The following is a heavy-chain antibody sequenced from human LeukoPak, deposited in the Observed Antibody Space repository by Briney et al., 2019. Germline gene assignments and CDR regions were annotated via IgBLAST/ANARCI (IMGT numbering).Heavy chain of an antibody. V-gene: IGHV4-4*02. CDR2: IYHSGST. CDR3: ATYTSDSYGVGPLFDD. Sequence: KPSGTLSLTCAVSGGSMGSSNWWHWVRQPPGKGLEWIGEIYHSGSTNYNPSLKSRVTISVDKSKNQFSLKLSSVTAADTAVYYCATYTSDSYGVGPLFDDWGQGTLVTVSS. CDR1: GGSMGSSNW. D-gene: IGHD5-18*01. J-gene: IGHJ4*02.